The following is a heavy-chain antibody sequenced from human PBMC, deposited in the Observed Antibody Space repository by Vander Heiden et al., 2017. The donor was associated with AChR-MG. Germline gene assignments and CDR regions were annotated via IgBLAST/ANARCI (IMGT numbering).Heavy chain of an antibody. V-gene: IGHV3-7*01. J-gene: IGHJ4*02. D-gene: IGHD5-12*01. CDR1: GFTFSSYW. CDR2: IKQDGSEK. CDR3: ARWRWLQSEFDY. Sequence: EVQLVESGGGLVQPGGSLRLSCAVSGFTFSSYWMAWVRQAPGKGLEWVANIKQDGSEKEYVDSVKGRFTIARDNAKNSLYLQMNSLRAEDTAVYYCARWRWLQSEFDYWGQGTLVTVSS.